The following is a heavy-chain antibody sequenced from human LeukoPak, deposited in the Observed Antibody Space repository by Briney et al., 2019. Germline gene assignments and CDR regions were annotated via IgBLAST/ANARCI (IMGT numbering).Heavy chain of an antibody. V-gene: IGHV3-30*03. Sequence: GGSLRLSCAASGFTFSSYGMHWVRQAPGKGLEWVAVISYDGSNKYYADSVKGRFTISRDNSKNTLYLQMNSLRAEDTAVYYCARVAYYDSSGYGNLDYWGQGTLVTVS. D-gene: IGHD3-22*01. CDR3: ARVAYYDSSGYGNLDY. J-gene: IGHJ4*02. CDR1: GFTFSSYG. CDR2: ISYDGSNK.